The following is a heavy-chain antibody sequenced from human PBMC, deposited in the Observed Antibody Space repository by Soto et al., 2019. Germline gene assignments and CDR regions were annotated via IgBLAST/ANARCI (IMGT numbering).Heavy chain of an antibody. V-gene: IGHV2-5*02. CDR3: AHSVVAGLGYYFDY. J-gene: IGHJ4*02. Sequence: QITLKESGPTLVKPTQTLTLTCTFSGFSLSSTRVAVGWIRQPPGRALEWLALIYWDDDKRYSPFLKSRLTITKDPSENQVVLTMTNMDPVDTATYYCAHSVVAGLGYYFDYWGQGTLVTVSS. CDR2: IYWDDDK. D-gene: IGHD6-19*01. CDR1: GFSLSSTRVA.